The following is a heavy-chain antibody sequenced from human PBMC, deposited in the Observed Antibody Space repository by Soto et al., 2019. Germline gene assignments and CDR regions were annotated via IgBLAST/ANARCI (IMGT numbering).Heavy chain of an antibody. CDR1: GGSISSYY. CDR3: ARALAGLFTFDY. Sequence: SETLSLTCTVSGGSISSYYWSWIRQPPGRGLEWIGYIYYSGSTNYNPSLKSRVTISVDTSENQFSLKLSSVTAADTAVYYCARALAGLFTFDYWGQGTLVTVSS. D-gene: IGHD6-19*01. J-gene: IGHJ4*02. V-gene: IGHV4-59*01. CDR2: IYYSGST.